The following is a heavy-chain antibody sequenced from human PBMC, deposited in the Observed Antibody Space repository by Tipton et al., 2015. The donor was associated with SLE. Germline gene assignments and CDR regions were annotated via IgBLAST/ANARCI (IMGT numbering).Heavy chain of an antibody. CDR1: GGSISTYY. V-gene: IGHV4-59*08. D-gene: IGHD2-21*01. CDR3: ARRRANGGEFDY. CDR2: ISDSGGT. J-gene: IGHJ4*02. Sequence: TLSLTCTVSGGSISTYYWSWIRQPPGKGLEWIGYISDSGGTSYNPSLKSRATISVDTSKNQFSLKLNSVTAADTAVYYCARRRANGGEFDYWGQGTLATISS.